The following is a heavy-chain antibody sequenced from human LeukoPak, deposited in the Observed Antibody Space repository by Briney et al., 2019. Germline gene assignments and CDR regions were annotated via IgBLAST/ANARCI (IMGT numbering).Heavy chain of an antibody. D-gene: IGHD3-22*01. J-gene: IGHJ5*02. CDR1: GGSISSYY. Sequence: PSETLSLTCTVSGGSISSYYWSWIRQPAGKGLEWIGRIYTSGSTNYDPSLKSRVTMSVDTSKNQFSLKLCSVTAADTAVYYCARDRYDSSGHWFDPWGQGTLVTVSS. V-gene: IGHV4-4*07. CDR3: ARDRYDSSGHWFDP. CDR2: IYTSGST.